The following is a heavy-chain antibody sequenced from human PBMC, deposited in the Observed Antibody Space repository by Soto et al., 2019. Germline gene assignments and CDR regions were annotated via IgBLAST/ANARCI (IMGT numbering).Heavy chain of an antibody. Sequence: GESLKISCAASGFTFSSYAMSWVRQAPGKGLEWVSAISGSGGSTYYADSVKGRFTISRDNSKNTLYLQMNSLRAEDTAVYYCAKDLAYSSGWYGSYGMDVWGQGTTVTVSS. D-gene: IGHD6-19*01. CDR3: AKDLAYSSGWYGSYGMDV. CDR1: GFTFSSYA. V-gene: IGHV3-23*01. CDR2: ISGSGGST. J-gene: IGHJ6*02.